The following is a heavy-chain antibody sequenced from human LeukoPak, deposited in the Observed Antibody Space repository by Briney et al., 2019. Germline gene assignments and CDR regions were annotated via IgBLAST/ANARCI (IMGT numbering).Heavy chain of an antibody. CDR3: ASGYYDTGGYYDF. CDR2: IYYSGST. Sequence: SETLSLTCTVSGGSISSSSYYWGWIRQPPGKGLEWIGSIYYSGSTYDNPSLRSRVTISLDTSKNQFSLKLSSVTAADTAVYFCASGYYDTGGYYDFWGQGTLVTVSS. CDR1: GGSISSSSYY. V-gene: IGHV4-39*01. J-gene: IGHJ4*02. D-gene: IGHD3-22*01.